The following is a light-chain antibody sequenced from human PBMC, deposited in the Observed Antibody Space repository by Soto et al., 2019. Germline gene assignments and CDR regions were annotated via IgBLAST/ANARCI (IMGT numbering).Light chain of an antibody. CDR3: HQYGSSPYT. J-gene: IGKJ2*01. V-gene: IGKV3-20*01. CDR1: QSVSSSY. Sequence: EIVLTQSPGTLSLSPGERATLSCRASQSVSSSYLAWYQQKPGQAPMLLIYGASSRDTVIPDRFSGSGSGTDFTLTISRLEPEDFAVYYCHQYGSSPYTFGQGTKLEI. CDR2: GAS.